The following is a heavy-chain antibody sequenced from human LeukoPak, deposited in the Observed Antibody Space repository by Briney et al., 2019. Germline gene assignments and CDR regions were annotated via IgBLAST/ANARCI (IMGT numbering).Heavy chain of an antibody. V-gene: IGHV3-74*01. Sequence: GGSLRLSCAASGFTFSSYWMHWVRHAPGKGLVWVSRINSDGSSTSYADSVKGRFTISRDNAKNTLYLQMNSLRAEDTAVYYCARGYYDYVWGSYRWDAFDIWGQGTMVTVSS. D-gene: IGHD3-16*02. CDR2: INSDGSST. CDR1: GFTFSSYW. CDR3: ARGYYDYVWGSYRWDAFDI. J-gene: IGHJ3*02.